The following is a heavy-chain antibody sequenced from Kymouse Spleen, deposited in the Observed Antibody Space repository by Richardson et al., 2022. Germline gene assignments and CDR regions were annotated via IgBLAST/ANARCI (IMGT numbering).Heavy chain of an antibody. CDR2: IYYSGST. D-gene: IGHD2-8*01. CDR3: ARDGVYGVYAYYYYYGMDV. V-gene: IGHV4-31*03. J-gene: IGHJ6*02. CDR1: GGSISSGGYY. Sequence: QVQLQESGPGLVKPSQTLSLTCTVSGGSISSGGYYWSWIRQHPGKGLEWIGYIYYSGSTYYNPSLKSRVTISVDTSKNQFSLKLSSVTAADTAVYYCARDGVYGVYAYYYYYGMDVWGQGTTVTVSS.